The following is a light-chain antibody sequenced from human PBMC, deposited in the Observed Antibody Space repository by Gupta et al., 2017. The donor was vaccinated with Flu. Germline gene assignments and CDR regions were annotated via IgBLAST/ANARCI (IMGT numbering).Light chain of an antibody. J-gene: IGLJ1*01. CDR3: CSDAGSDTYV. CDR2: DVS. Sequence: SVTISCTGTSSDVGGYNYVSWYQQHPGKAHKLMIYDVSKRPAGVPASFSGSKSGNTASLTISGRQEEEEADYYCCSDAGSDTYVFGTGTKVTVL. V-gene: IGLV2-11*01. CDR1: SSDVGGYNY.